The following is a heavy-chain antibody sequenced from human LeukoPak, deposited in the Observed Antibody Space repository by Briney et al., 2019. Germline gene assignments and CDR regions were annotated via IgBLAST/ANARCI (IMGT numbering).Heavy chain of an antibody. CDR2: IYSGGST. D-gene: IGHD6-19*01. CDR1: GFTVSSNY. V-gene: IGHV3-53*01. Sequence: GGSLRLSCAASGFTVSSNYMSWVRQAPGKGLEWVSVIYSGGSTYYADSVKGRFTISRDNSKNTLYLQMNSLRAEDTAVYYCARGLFSGWQVFDYWGQGTLVTVSS. CDR3: ARGLFSGWQVFDY. J-gene: IGHJ4*02.